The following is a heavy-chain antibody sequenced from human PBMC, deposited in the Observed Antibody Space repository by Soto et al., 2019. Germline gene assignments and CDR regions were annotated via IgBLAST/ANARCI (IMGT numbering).Heavy chain of an antibody. CDR2: ISGTGSST. D-gene: IGHD2-21*01. Sequence: EVQLLESGGGLVQPGGSLRLSCAASGFIFSNYAMSWVRQAPGKGLEWVSSISGTGSSTYYADSVKGRFSISRDNSKSTVDVQMNSLRTEDTAVYFCAKDVVLLRAGGGRHFDYWGQGVLVTVSS. CDR3: AKDVVLLRAGGGRHFDY. V-gene: IGHV3-23*01. J-gene: IGHJ4*02. CDR1: GFIFSNYA.